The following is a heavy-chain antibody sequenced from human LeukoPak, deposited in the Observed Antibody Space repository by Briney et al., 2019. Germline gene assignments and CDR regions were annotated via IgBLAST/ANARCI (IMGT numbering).Heavy chain of an antibody. Sequence: PGGSLRLSCAASGFSFNTYSMNWVRQAPGKGLEWVSSISSSSTYIYFADSVKGRFTVSRDNARNSVYLQMNSLRAEDTAVYYCARAMYSSSWYPDYWGQGTLVTVSS. D-gene: IGHD6-13*01. V-gene: IGHV3-21*01. CDR3: ARAMYSSSWYPDY. CDR2: ISSSSTYI. J-gene: IGHJ4*02. CDR1: GFSFNTYS.